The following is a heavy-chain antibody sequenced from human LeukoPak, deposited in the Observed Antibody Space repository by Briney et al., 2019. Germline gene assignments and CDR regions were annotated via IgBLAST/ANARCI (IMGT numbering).Heavy chain of an antibody. J-gene: IGHJ4*02. V-gene: IGHV3-30*18. CDR3: AKETQGELDY. CDR2: ISYDGSNK. Sequence: GRSLRLSCAASGFTFSSYGMHWVRQAPGKGLEWVAVISYDGSNKYYADSVKGRFTISRDNSKNTLYLRMNSLRAEDTAVYYCAKETQGELDYWGQGTLVTVSS. CDR1: GFTFSSYG. D-gene: IGHD2-21*01.